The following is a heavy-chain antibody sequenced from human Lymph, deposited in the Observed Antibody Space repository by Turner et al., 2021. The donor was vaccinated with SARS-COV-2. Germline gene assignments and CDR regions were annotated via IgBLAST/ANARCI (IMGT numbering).Heavy chain of an antibody. CDR1: GGTFSSYA. D-gene: IGHD3-10*01. CDR2: IIPTLRIA. CDR3: ARVVGGFGELGYYYYYGMDV. V-gene: IGHV1-69*10. Sequence: QVQLVQSGAEVKKPGSSVTVSCKASGGTFSSYAISWVRQAPGQGLEWMGGIIPTLRIATYAQKFQGRVTITADKSTSTAYRELSSLRSEDTAVFYCARVVGGFGELGYYYYYGMDVWGQGTTVTVSS. J-gene: IGHJ6*02.